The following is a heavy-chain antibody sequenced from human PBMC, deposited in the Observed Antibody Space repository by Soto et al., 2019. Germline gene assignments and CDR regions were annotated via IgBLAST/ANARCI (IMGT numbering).Heavy chain of an antibody. CDR3: ARGDATKIVVTTYYAMDV. J-gene: IGHJ6*02. V-gene: IGHV1-69*12. CDR1: GGSLSNYG. D-gene: IGHD3-9*01. Sequence: VPLVQSGAEVKKPGSSVKVSCKASGGSLSNYGISWVRQAPGQGLEWMGGIIPVFGTANYAQKFQGRVTITADESTSIVYMDVTSLRSEDTAVYYCARGDATKIVVTTYYAMDVWGQGTTVTVSS. CDR2: IIPVFGTA.